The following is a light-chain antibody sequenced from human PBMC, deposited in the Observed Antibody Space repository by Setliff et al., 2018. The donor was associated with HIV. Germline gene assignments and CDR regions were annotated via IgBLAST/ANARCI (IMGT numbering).Light chain of an antibody. J-gene: IGLJ1*01. CDR1: NSDIGSLDY. CDR2: SVT. Sequence: VLTQPASVSGSPGQSITISCSGTNSDIGSLDYVSWYQQHPGKAPKLIIFSVTYRPSGVSDRFSGSKSGNTASLTISGLQPEDEADYYCASHRDTNTLEVFGTGTKVTVL. CDR3: ASHRDTNTLEV. V-gene: IGLV2-14*03.